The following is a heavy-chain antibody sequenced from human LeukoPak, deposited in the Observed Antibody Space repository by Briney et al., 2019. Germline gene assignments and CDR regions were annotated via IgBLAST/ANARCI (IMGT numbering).Heavy chain of an antibody. CDR3: ATSEYDAFDI. D-gene: IGHD2/OR15-2a*01. CDR2: ISSSSHYI. CDR1: GFTFSSYG. Sequence: GRSLRLSCAASGFTFSSYGMHWVRQAPGKGLEWVSSISSSSHYISYADSVKGRFTISRDNAKNSLFLQMNSLRAEDTAVYYCATSEYDAFDIWGQGTMVTVSS. V-gene: IGHV3-21*01. J-gene: IGHJ3*02.